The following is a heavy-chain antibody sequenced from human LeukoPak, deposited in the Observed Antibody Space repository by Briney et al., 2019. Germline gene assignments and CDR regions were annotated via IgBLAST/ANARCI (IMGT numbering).Heavy chain of an antibody. V-gene: IGHV3-48*03. D-gene: IGHD6-6*01. J-gene: IGHJ4*02. CDR1: GFTFCSYE. CDR3: YWIAARPGAVVDY. Sequence: GGSLRLSCAASGFTFCSYEMNWVRQAPGKGLEWVSYISSSGSTIYYADSVKGRFTISRDNAKNSLYLQMNSLRAEDTAVYYCYWIAARPGAVVDYWGQGTLVTVSS. CDR2: ISSSGSTI.